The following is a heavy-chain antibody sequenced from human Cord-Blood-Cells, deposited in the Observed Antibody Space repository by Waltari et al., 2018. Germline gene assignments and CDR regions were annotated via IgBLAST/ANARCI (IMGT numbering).Heavy chain of an antibody. CDR2: INHSGST. CDR3: AREAHHDAFDI. V-gene: IGHV4-34*01. J-gene: IGHJ3*02. CDR1: GGSFTRYY. Sequence: QVQLQQWGAGLLKPSETXSLTCAVYGGSFTRYYWSWIRQPPGKGLEWIGEINHSGSTNYNPSLKSRVTISVDTSKNQFSLKLSSVTAADTAVYYCAREAHHDAFDIWGQGTMVTVSS.